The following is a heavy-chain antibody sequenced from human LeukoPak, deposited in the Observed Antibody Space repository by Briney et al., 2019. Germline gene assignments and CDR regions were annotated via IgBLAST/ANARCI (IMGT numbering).Heavy chain of an antibody. D-gene: IGHD1-26*01. CDR1: GSTFSSYA. V-gene: IGHV3-23*01. Sequence: GGSLRLSCAASGSTFSSYAMSWVRQAPGKGLEWVSAISGSGGSTYYADSVKGRFTISRDNSKNTLYLQMNSLRAEDTAVYYCAKEEWELLPDLYYRMDVWGQGTTVTVSS. CDR2: ISGSGGST. CDR3: AKEEWELLPDLYYRMDV. J-gene: IGHJ6*02.